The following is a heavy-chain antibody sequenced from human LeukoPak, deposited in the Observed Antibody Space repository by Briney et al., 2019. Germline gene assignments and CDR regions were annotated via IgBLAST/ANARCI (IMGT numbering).Heavy chain of an antibody. D-gene: IGHD3-22*01. CDR2: ISSSGSTI. Sequence: GGSLRLSCAASGFTFSDYHMSWIRHAPGEGLEWVSYISSSGSTIYYADPVKGRFTISRDNAKNSLHLQTNSLRAEDTAVYYCARDVTYYYDSSGLNWFDPWGQGTLVTVSS. CDR3: ARDVTYYYDSSGLNWFDP. V-gene: IGHV3-11*01. J-gene: IGHJ5*02. CDR1: GFTFSDYH.